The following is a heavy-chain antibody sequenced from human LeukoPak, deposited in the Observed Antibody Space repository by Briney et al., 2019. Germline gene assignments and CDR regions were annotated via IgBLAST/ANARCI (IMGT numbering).Heavy chain of an antibody. D-gene: IGHD5-24*01. J-gene: IGHJ4*02. CDR2: FSGSGGGT. V-gene: IGHV3-23*01. Sequence: GGSLRLSCAASGFTFTTYAMSWVRQAPGKGLEWVSAFSGSGGGTYYADSVKGRFTISRDNSKSTLYLQMTSLRAEDTAVYYCARSGYNRFDYWGQGTLVTVSA. CDR3: ARSGYNRFDY. CDR1: GFTFTTYA.